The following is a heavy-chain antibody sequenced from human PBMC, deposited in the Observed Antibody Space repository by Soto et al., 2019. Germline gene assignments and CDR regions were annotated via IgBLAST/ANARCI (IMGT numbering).Heavy chain of an antibody. D-gene: IGHD4-17*01. Sequence: QLQLQESGPGLVKPSETLSLTCTVSGGSISSSSNHWGWIRQPPGMGLEWIGNIYYIENTYYNPSLKSRVTISVDTSKNQFSLRLTSVTAADTAVYYCATHPPYGPLDHWGQGTLVTVSS. CDR2: IYYIENT. CDR3: ATHPPYGPLDH. V-gene: IGHV4-39*01. J-gene: IGHJ4*02. CDR1: GGSISSSSNH.